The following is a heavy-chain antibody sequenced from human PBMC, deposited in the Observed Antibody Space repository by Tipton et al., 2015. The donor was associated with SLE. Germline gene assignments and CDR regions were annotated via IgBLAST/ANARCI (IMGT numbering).Heavy chain of an antibody. D-gene: IGHD1-1*01. Sequence: TLSLTCTVSGGSMSTYYWSWIRQPPGKGLEWIGEINHSGGTNYNPSLKSRVTISVDTSKNQFSLKLNSVTAADTAVYYCARAPGLERPYYYYYYMDVWGKGTTVTVSS. CDR1: GGSMSTYY. J-gene: IGHJ6*03. V-gene: IGHV4-34*01. CDR2: INHSGGT. CDR3: ARAPGLERPYYYYYYMDV.